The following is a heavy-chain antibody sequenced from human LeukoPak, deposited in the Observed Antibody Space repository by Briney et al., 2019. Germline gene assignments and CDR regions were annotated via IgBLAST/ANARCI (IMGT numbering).Heavy chain of an antibody. CDR2: IYYTGST. Sequence: PSDTLSLTCTVSGDSMKCYYWRWVRQSRGKGPECIGHIYYTGSTNYNPSLKSRVTISVDTSKNQFSLKLSSVTAADTAVYYCAKEREYCSSGSCHYDLDVWGQGTTVTVSS. CDR3: AKEREYCSSGSCHYDLDV. V-gene: IGHV4-59*01. D-gene: IGHD2-15*01. CDR1: GDSMKCYY. J-gene: IGHJ6*02.